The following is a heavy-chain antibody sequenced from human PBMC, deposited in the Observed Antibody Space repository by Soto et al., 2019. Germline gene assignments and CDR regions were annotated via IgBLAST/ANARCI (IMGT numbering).Heavy chain of an antibody. CDR1: GGSSRSYY. J-gene: IGHJ6*03. D-gene: IGHD3-3*01. CDR3: ARLRFLEWFSMDV. Sequence: PSETLSLTCTVAGGSSRSYYWSWIRQPPGKGLEWIGYISNSGSTNYNPSLKSRVSISVDTSKNQFSLKLSSVSVADTAVYYCARLRFLEWFSMDVWGKGTTVTVSS. CDR2: ISNSGST. V-gene: IGHV4-59*01.